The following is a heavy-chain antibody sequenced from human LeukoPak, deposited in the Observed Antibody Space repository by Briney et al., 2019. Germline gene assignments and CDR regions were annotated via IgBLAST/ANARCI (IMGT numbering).Heavy chain of an antibody. D-gene: IGHD3-10*01. V-gene: IGHV3-7*01. CDR1: GFTFSSYW. CDR3: ARDTYGSGSYYNPYFDY. CDR2: IKQDGSEK. J-gene: IGHJ4*02. Sequence: GGPLRLPCAASGFTFSSYWMSWVRQAPGKGLEWVANIKQDGSEKYYVDSVKGRFTISRDNAKNSLYLQMNSLRAEDTAVYYCARDTYGSGSYYNPYFDYWGQGTLVTVSS.